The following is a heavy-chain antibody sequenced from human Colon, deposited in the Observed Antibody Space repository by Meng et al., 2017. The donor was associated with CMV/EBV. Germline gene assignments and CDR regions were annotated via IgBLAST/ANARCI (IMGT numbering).Heavy chain of an antibody. CDR2: STTVGAKI. J-gene: IGHJ4*02. D-gene: IGHD2-21*01. CDR1: GISINFYT. CDR3: AAYSKTSMY. Sequence: LRRSCAASGISINFYTLQWVSQAPGKGLEWISSSTTVGAKIYHADQVKGRFTASRDNTRDTVFLQMNRLRAEDTAVYYCAAYSKTSMYWGQGTLVTVSS. V-gene: IGHV3-21*01.